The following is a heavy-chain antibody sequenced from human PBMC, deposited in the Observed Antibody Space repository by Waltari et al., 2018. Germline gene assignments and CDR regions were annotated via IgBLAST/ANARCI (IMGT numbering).Heavy chain of an antibody. Sequence: EVQVVESGGGLVQPGGSLRRSCAASGFPFSRLWMTWVRQAPGKGLEWVANIKTDGSETYYVDSVKGRFTISRDNTKNSLYLQMSSLRAEDTAVYYCAIGGVETSWYWRYWGQGTLVTVSS. CDR3: AIGGVETSWYWRY. D-gene: IGHD6-13*01. CDR1: GFPFSRLW. V-gene: IGHV3-7*01. CDR2: IKTDGSET. J-gene: IGHJ4*02.